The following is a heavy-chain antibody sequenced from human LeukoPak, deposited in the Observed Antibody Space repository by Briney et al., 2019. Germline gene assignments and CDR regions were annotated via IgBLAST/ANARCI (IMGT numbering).Heavy chain of an antibody. CDR3: ARAGLAYYYYGMDV. CDR1: GLTFSSYA. D-gene: IGHD6-6*01. V-gene: IGHV3-30-3*01. J-gene: IGHJ6*02. Sequence: GGSLRLSCAASGLTFSSYAMHWVRQAPGKGLEWVAVISYDGSNKYYADSVKGRFTISRDNSKNTLYLQMNSLRAEDTAVYYCARAGLAYYYYGMDVWGQGTTVTVSS. CDR2: ISYDGSNK.